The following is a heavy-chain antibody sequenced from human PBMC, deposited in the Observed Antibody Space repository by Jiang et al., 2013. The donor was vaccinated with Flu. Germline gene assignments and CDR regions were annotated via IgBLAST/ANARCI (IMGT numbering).Heavy chain of an antibody. CDR3: ARDRGSDGGFDP. Sequence: VQLVESGGGVVQPGRSLRLSCAASGFTFSSYGMHWVRQAPGKGLEWVAVIWYDGSNKYYADSVKGRFTISRDNSKNTLYLQMNSLRAEDTAVYYCARDRGSDGGFDPWGQGTLVTVSS. D-gene: IGHD3-10*01. CDR1: GFTFSSYG. CDR2: IWYDGSNK. V-gene: IGHV3-33*01. J-gene: IGHJ5*02.